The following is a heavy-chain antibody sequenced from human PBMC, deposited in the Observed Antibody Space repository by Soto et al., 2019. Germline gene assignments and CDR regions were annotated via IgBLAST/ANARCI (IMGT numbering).Heavy chain of an antibody. D-gene: IGHD6-13*01. V-gene: IGHV1-3*01. J-gene: IGHJ5*02. Sequence: EASVKVSCKASGYTFTGYAMHWVRQAPGQRLEWMGWINAGNGNTKYSQKFQGRVTITRDTSASTAYMELSSLRSEDTAVYYCARVMSYSSRGYGFDPWGQGNLVTGS. CDR2: INAGNGNT. CDR3: ARVMSYSSRGYGFDP. CDR1: GYTFTGYA.